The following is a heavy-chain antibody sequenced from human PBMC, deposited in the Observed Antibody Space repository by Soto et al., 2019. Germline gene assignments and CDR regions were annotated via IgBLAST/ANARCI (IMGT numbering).Heavy chain of an antibody. CDR2: TNGDNDDT. D-gene: IGHD3-10*02. V-gene: IGHV1-3*01. CDR1: GYNVANNA. Sequence: QVHLVQSGAEVKEPGASVRLSCRTSGYNVANNAMQWVRQAPVQTFEWLGCTNGDNDDTRYSQKFQARVTLSKDTYANTFYMEMSRLTPEDTAVYYCARGGCMLVEGSHYYHARDVWGHGTTVTASS. CDR3: ARGGCMLVEGSHYYHARDV. J-gene: IGHJ6*02.